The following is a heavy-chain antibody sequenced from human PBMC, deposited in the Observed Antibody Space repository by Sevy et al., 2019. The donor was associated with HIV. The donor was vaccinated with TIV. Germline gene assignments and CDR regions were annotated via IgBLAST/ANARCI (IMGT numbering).Heavy chain of an antibody. J-gene: IGHJ4*02. CDR2: ISYDGSSK. Sequence: GGSLRLSCVGSGFTFKDDFMTWVRQAPGKGLEWVAVISYDGSSKYYPDSVKGRFTISRDNAKNTLYLQMNRLRPEDTAVYFCAILGVDCVSTNCYGMRSLSFDFWGQGTLVTVSS. CDR1: GFTFKDDF. D-gene: IGHD2-2*01. CDR3: AILGVDCVSTNCYGMRSLSFDF. V-gene: IGHV3-30-3*01.